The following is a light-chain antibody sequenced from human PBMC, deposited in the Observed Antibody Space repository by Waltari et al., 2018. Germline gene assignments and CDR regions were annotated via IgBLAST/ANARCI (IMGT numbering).Light chain of an antibody. J-gene: IGKJ4*01. Sequence: EIVLTQSPATLSLSPGERATLSCRASQPVSSYLAWYQQKPGQAPRLLIYDASNRATGIPARFSGSGSGTDFTLTINSLEPEDFAVYYCQQRSKSPLAFGGGTKVEIK. V-gene: IGKV3-11*01. CDR2: DAS. CDR3: QQRSKSPLA. CDR1: QPVSSY.